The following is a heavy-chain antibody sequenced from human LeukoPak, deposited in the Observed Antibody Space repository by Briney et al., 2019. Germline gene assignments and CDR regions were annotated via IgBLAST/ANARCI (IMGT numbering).Heavy chain of an antibody. V-gene: IGHV3-9*01. J-gene: IGHJ6*03. Sequence: GGSLRLSCAASGFIFHDFAMHWVRQAPGKGLEWVSSVSWNRDFIAYADSVRGRFTVSRDNDQNSLYLEMSGLRPEDTALYYCVKSGGYYYLDAWGKGTTVIVSS. CDR1: GFIFHDFA. D-gene: IGHD2-15*01. CDR2: VSWNRDFI. CDR3: VKSGGYYYLDA.